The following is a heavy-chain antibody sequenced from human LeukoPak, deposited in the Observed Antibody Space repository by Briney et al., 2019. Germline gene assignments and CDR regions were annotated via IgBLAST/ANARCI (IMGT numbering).Heavy chain of an antibody. Sequence: AASVKVSCKVSGYSLSELSIHWVRQAPGKGLEWMGWISAYNGNTNYAQKLQGRVTMTTDTSTSTAYMELRSLRSDDTAVYYCARDGPSMVRGVPPIDYWGQGTLVTVSS. J-gene: IGHJ4*02. V-gene: IGHV1-18*01. CDR2: ISAYNGNT. D-gene: IGHD3-10*01. CDR1: GYSLSELS. CDR3: ARDGPSMVRGVPPIDY.